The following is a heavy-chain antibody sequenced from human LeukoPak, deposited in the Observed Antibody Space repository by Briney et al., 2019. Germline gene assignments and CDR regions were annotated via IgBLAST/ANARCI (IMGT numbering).Heavy chain of an antibody. CDR1: GFTFSSYW. D-gene: IGHD3-16*01. J-gene: IGHJ5*02. V-gene: IGHV3-7*01. CDR2: IKEHGSEK. CDR3: ARILWGSGASNWFDP. Sequence: SGGSLRLSCADSGFTFSSYWMSWVRQAPGKGLEWVASIKEHGSEKYFVDSVKGRFTISRDDAKNSVYLQMDSLTAEDTAVYCYARILWGSGASNWFDPWGQGTQVTVST.